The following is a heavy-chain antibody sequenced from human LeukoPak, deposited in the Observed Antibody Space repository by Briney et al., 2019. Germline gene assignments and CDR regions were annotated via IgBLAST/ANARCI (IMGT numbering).Heavy chain of an antibody. CDR3: ARLQTGGTIFGVVIRDY. CDR1: GYTFTGYY. Sequence: ASAKVSCKASGYTFTGYYMHWVRQAPGQGLEWMGWINPNSGGTNYAQKFQGRVTMTRDTSISTAYMELSRLRSDDTAVYYCARLQTGGTIFGVVIRDYWGQGTLVTVSS. J-gene: IGHJ4*02. V-gene: IGHV1-2*02. D-gene: IGHD3-3*01. CDR2: INPNSGGT.